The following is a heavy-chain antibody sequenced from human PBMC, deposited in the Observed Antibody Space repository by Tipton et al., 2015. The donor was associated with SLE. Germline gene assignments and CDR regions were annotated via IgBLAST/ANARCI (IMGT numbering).Heavy chain of an antibody. CDR1: GFTFSSYG. Sequence: SLRLSCAASGFTFSSYGMHWVRQAPGKGLVWVSRINSDGSSTSYADSVKGRFTISRDNAKNTLYLQMNSLRAEDTAVYYCARDTYGDYALEYFQHWGQGTLVTVSS. V-gene: IGHV3-74*01. D-gene: IGHD4-17*01. J-gene: IGHJ1*01. CDR3: ARDTYGDYALEYFQH. CDR2: INSDGSST.